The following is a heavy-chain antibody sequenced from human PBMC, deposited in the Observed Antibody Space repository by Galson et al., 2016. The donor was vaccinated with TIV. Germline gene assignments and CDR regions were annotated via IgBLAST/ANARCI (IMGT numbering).Heavy chain of an antibody. J-gene: IGHJ4*02. CDR2: INPNTGDT. CDR3: ASVPTAVTGFYFDS. V-gene: IGHV1-2*02. CDR1: EYTFIGHY. D-gene: IGHD2-21*02. Sequence: SVKVSCKASEYTFIGHYIHWVRQAPEQGLEWMGWINPNTGDTRYEQKLQGRVIMTRDTSVNTAYVELRSLRSADTAVYYCASVPTAVTGFYFDSWGQETLVAVSS.